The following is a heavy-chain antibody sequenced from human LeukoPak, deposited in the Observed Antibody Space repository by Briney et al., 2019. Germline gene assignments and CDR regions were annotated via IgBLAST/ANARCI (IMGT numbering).Heavy chain of an antibody. CDR1: GYTFTGYY. Sequence: ASVKVSCKASGYTFTGYYMHWVRQAPGQGLEWMGWINPNCGGTNYAQKFQGRVTMTRDTSISTAYMELSRLRSDDTAVYYCARAMVRGVIHLLVYWGQGTLVTVSS. CDR2: INPNCGGT. J-gene: IGHJ4*02. D-gene: IGHD3-10*01. V-gene: IGHV1-2*02. CDR3: ARAMVRGVIHLLVY.